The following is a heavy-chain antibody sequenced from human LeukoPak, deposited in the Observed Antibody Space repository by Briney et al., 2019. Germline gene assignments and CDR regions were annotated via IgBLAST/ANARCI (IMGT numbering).Heavy chain of an antibody. CDR1: GFTFSSYW. J-gene: IGHJ6*03. CDR2: IKQDGSEK. Sequence: GGSLRLSCAASGFTFSSYWMSWVRQAPGKGLEWVANIKQDGSEKYYVDSVKGRFTISRDNSKNTLYLQMNSLRAEDTAVYYCAKDGIDHDYGDMYYYYMDVWGKGTTVTVSS. D-gene: IGHD4-17*01. CDR3: AKDGIDHDYGDMYYYYMDV. V-gene: IGHV3-7*03.